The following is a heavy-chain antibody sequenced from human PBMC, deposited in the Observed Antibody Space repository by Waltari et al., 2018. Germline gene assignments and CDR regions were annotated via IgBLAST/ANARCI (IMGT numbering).Heavy chain of an antibody. J-gene: IGHJ4*02. CDR3: ARGGEGPYFDY. CDR2: MSYDGSDQ. Sequence: QVQLVESGGGVVQPGRSLRLTCAASGCTFSSYGMHWVRQAPGKGPEWVAVMSYDGSDQNYADSVKGRFTISRDNTKNTLYLQMNSLRAEDTAVYYCARGGEGPYFDYWGQGALVTVSS. D-gene: IGHD3-16*01. CDR1: GCTFSSYG. V-gene: IGHV3-30*01.